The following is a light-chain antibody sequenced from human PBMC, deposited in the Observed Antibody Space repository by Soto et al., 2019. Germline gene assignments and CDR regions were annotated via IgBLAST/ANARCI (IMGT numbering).Light chain of an antibody. CDR2: GAS. Sequence: EIVLTQSPGTLSLSPGERAIFSCRASQRLDSSYLAWYQQKPGQAPRLLLYGASSRATGVPDRLSGSGSGTDFTLTISRLDPEDFGVYYCQQYATSSWTFGQGTKVDIK. CDR1: QRLDSSY. V-gene: IGKV3-20*01. CDR3: QQYATSSWT. J-gene: IGKJ1*01.